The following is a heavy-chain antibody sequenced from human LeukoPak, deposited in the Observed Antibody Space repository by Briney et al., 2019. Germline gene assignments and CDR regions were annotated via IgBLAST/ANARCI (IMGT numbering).Heavy chain of an antibody. Sequence: GGSLRLSCAASGFTFSSYTMNWVRQAPGKGLEYVSTINSNGGSTYYANSVKGRFTISRDNSKNTLYLQVGSLTVEDMAVYYCAGKAYGQDHFDYWGQGTLVTVSS. D-gene: IGHD3-16*01. CDR2: INSNGGST. CDR1: GFTFSSYT. CDR3: AGKAYGQDHFDY. J-gene: IGHJ4*02. V-gene: IGHV3-64*01.